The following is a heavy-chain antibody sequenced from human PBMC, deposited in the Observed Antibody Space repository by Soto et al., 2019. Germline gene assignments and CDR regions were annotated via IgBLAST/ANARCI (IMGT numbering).Heavy chain of an antibody. V-gene: IGHV3-7*01. CDR1: GFTFSSYW. D-gene: IGHD2-2*01. CDR3: AREADQHRADFDY. Sequence: EVQLVESGGGLVQPGGSLRLSCAASGFTFSSYWMSWVRQAPGKGLEWVANIKQDGSEKYYVDSVKGRFTISRDNAKNSMYLQMSSLRAEETAVYYCAREADQHRADFDYWGQGTLVIVSS. J-gene: IGHJ4*02. CDR2: IKQDGSEK.